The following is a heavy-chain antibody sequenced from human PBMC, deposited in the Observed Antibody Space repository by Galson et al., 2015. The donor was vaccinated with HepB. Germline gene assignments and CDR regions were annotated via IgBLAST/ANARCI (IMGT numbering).Heavy chain of an antibody. D-gene: IGHD2-21*02. J-gene: IGHJ4*02. CDR2: IYYSGST. V-gene: IGHV4-59*01. CDR3: ARSSYCGGDCYSGYFDY. Sequence: LSLTCTVSGGSISSYYWSWIRQPPGKGLEWIGYIYYSGSTNYNPSLKSRVTISVDTSKNQFSLKLSSVTAADTAVYYCARSSYCGGDCYSGYFDYWGQGTLVTVSS. CDR1: GGSISSYY.